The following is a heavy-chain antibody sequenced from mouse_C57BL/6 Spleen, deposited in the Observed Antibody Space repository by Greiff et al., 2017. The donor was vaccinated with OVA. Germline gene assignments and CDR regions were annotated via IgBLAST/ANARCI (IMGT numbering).Heavy chain of an antibody. D-gene: IGHD1-1*01. CDR1: GYTFTSYW. CDR2: IDPSDSYT. CDR3: ARRYYYGSSWDYFEY. J-gene: IGHJ2*01. Sequence: VQLQQSGAELVMPGASVKLSCKASGYTFTSYWMHWVKQRPGQGLEWIGEIDPSDSYTNYNQKFKGKSTLTVDKSSSTAYMQLSSLTSEDSAVYYGARRYYYGSSWDYFEYWGQGTTLTVSS. V-gene: IGHV1-69*01.